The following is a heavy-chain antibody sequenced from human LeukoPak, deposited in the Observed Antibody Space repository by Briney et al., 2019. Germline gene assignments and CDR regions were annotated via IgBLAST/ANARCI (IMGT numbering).Heavy chain of an antibody. CDR1: GFTFSDYY. D-gene: IGHD3-9*01. Sequence: KTGGSLRLSCAASGFTFSDYYMSWIRQPPGKGLEWIGEINHSGSTNYNPSLKSRVTISVDTFKNQFSLKLSSVTAADTAVYYCARGRQRYFDVNYFDYWGQGTLVTVSS. CDR2: INHSGST. CDR3: ARGRQRYFDVNYFDY. J-gene: IGHJ4*02. V-gene: IGHV4-34*01.